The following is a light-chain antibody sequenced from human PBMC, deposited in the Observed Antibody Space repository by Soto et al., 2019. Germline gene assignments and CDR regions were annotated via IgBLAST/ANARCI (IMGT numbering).Light chain of an antibody. CDR1: QSVSSN. CDR2: GSS. CDR3: QQYNKWPRT. J-gene: IGKJ1*01. Sequence: EIVMTQSPATLSVSPGERATLSCRASQSVSSNLAWYHQKPGQAPRLLIYGSSTMATCIPARFSGSRSGTEFTLTISSLQSEDFAVYYCQQYNKWPRTFGQGTKVEIK. V-gene: IGKV3-15*01.